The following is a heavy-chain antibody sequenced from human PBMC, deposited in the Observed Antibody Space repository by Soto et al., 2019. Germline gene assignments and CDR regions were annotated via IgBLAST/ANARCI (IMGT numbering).Heavy chain of an antibody. Sequence: QVQLVESGVGVVQPGRSLRLSCAASGFTFSSYGMHWVRQAPGKGLEWVAVISYDGSNKYYADSVKGRFTISRDNSKKTLYLQMNSLRAEDTAVYYCAKDGYDILTGVMTYWGQGTLVTVSS. CDR2: ISYDGSNK. D-gene: IGHD3-9*01. V-gene: IGHV3-30*18. CDR1: GFTFSSYG. CDR3: AKDGYDILTGVMTY. J-gene: IGHJ4*02.